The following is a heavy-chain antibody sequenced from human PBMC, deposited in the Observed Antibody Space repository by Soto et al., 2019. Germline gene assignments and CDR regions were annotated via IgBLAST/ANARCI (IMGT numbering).Heavy chain of an antibody. CDR3: ARGGPALIAARALFDY. D-gene: IGHD6-6*01. Sequence: ASVKVSCKASGYTFTGYYMHWVRQAPGQGLEWMGWINPNSGGTNYAQKFQGWVTMTRDTSISTAYMELSRLRSDDTAVYYCARGGPALIAARALFDYWGQGTLVTVSS. J-gene: IGHJ4*02. CDR1: GYTFTGYY. CDR2: INPNSGGT. V-gene: IGHV1-2*04.